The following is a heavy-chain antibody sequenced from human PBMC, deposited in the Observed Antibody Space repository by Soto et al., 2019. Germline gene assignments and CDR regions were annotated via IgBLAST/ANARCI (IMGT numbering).Heavy chain of an antibody. CDR1: GFRFDDYD. V-gene: IGHV3-9*01. CDR3: VKDIKAVTTASFGFDG. Sequence: EVQLVESGGGLVQPGRSLRLSCAGSGFRFDDYDMHWVRQAPGTGLEWVAGLSWDSSSIGYADSMKGRLTISRDNAKKLVFLQMNRLRPEDTALYYCVKDIKAVTTASFGFDGWGQGTLVTVSS. J-gene: IGHJ4*02. D-gene: IGHD4-17*01. CDR2: LSWDSSSI.